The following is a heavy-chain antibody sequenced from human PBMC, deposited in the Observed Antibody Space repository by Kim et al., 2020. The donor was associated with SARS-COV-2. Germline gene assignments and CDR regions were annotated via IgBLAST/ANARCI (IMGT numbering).Heavy chain of an antibody. D-gene: IGHD3-9*01. Sequence: ASVKVSCKTSGYTFTDFGITWVRQAPGQGLEWMGWISPYNGKTNSAHKLQGRVTMTTDTSTSTAYMELRRLTSDDTAVYYCARRDGYDILTGHNPTWFDPWGQGTLVTVSS. V-gene: IGHV1-18*01. CDR2: ISPYNGKT. CDR1: GYTFTDFG. J-gene: IGHJ5*02. CDR3: ARRDGYDILTGHNPTWFDP.